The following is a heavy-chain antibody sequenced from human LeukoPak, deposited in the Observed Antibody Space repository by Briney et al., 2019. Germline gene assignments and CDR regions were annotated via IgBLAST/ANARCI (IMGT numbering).Heavy chain of an antibody. CDR1: GFTFSSYA. V-gene: IGHV3-33*08. CDR2: IWYDGSNK. CDR3: ARETSTGVDYYGMDV. J-gene: IGHJ6*02. D-gene: IGHD2-2*01. Sequence: GGSLRLSCAASGFTFSSYAMSWVRQAPGKGLEWVAVIWYDGSNKYYADSVKGRFTISRDNSKNTLYLQMNSLRAEDTAVYYCARETSTGVDYYGMDVWGQGTTVTVSS.